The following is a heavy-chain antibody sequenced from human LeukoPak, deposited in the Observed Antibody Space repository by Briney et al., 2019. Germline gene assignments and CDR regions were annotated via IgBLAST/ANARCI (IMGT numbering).Heavy chain of an antibody. CDR2: ISSSSSTI. CDR3: ARDPIVLMVYAHYYMDV. J-gene: IGHJ6*03. V-gene: IGHV3-48*01. Sequence: GGSLRLSCAASGFTFSSYSMNWVRQAPGKGLEWVSYISSSSSTIYYADSVKGRFTISRDNAKNSLYLQMNSLRAEDTAVYYCARDPIVLMVYAHYYMDVWGKGTTVTVSS. D-gene: IGHD2-8*01. CDR1: GFTFSSYS.